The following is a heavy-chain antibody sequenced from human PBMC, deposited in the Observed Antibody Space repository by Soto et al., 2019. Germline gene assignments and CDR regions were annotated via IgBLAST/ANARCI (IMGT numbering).Heavy chain of an antibody. D-gene: IGHD2-21*01. Sequence: EVQLLESGGDSVQPGGSVRLSCAGSGFTFINYAMNWVRQAPGTGLEWVSTISGGGHATFFADSVRGPFTFSRDNSKNTVTLQMNSLGVDDTAVYYCARKVVGSTSRPDYWYFDLWGRGTLVTVSS. J-gene: IGHJ2*01. V-gene: IGHV3-23*01. CDR2: ISGGGHAT. CDR3: ARKVVGSTSRPDYWYFDL. CDR1: GFTFINYA.